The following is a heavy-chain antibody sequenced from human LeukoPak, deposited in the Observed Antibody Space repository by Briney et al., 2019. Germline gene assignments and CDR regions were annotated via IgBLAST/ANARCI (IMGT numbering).Heavy chain of an antibody. CDR3: ARPYVDTAMVRGLGPDAFDI. CDR1: GDSISSYY. J-gene: IGHJ3*02. V-gene: IGHV4-59*01. D-gene: IGHD5-18*01. Sequence: PSETLSLTCTVPGDSISSYYWSWIRQPPGKGLEWIGYIYYSGSTNYNPSLKSRVTISVDTSKNQFSLKLSSVTAADTAVYYCARPYVDTAMVRGLGPDAFDIWGQGTMVTVSS. CDR2: IYYSGST.